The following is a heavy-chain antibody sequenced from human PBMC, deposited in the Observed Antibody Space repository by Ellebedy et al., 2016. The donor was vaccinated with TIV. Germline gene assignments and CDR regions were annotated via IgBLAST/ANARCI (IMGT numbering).Heavy chain of an antibody. V-gene: IGHV3-23*01. CDR2: ISGNGEYT. Sequence: GGSLRLSCAASGFTFSNYAMSWVRRIPGKGLDWASLISGNGEYTYYADSVKGRLTISRDNSMDTLYLQMNSLRVGDTAVYYCAKLGFDILTGCGGMDVWGQGTTVTVSS. D-gene: IGHD3-9*01. CDR3: AKLGFDILTGCGGMDV. J-gene: IGHJ6*02. CDR1: GFTFSNYA.